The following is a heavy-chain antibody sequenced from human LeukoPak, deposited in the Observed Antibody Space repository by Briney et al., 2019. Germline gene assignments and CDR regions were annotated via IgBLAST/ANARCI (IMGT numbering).Heavy chain of an antibody. Sequence: AASVKVSCKASGYTFTGYYMHWVRQAPGQGLEWMGWINPNSGGTNYAQKFQGRVTMTRDTSISTAYMELSRLRSDDTAVYYCARKYNWGFSSFFDYWGQGTLVTVSS. CDR1: GYTFTGYY. V-gene: IGHV1-2*02. J-gene: IGHJ4*02. CDR2: INPNSGGT. D-gene: IGHD1-20*01. CDR3: ARKYNWGFSSFFDY.